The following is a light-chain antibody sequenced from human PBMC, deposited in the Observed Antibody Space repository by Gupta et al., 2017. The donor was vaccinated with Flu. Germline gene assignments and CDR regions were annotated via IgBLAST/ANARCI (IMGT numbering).Light chain of an antibody. Sequence: DRAILSCRASRSLGTYLAWYQHKPGQSPRLLIYDASNRATGVPARFSGSGVGTDFTLIISSLEPEDYATYYCLQRSNWPPASFGQGTKV. V-gene: IGKV3-11*01. CDR2: DAS. CDR3: LQRSNWPPAS. CDR1: RSLGTY. J-gene: IGKJ1*01.